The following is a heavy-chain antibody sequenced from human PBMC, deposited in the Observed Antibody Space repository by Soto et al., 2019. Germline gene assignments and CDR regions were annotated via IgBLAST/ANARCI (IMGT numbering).Heavy chain of an antibody. J-gene: IGHJ4*02. V-gene: IGHV3-30*18. CDR2: ISYDGSNK. CDR3: AKDVIDSSGYFDY. D-gene: IGHD3-22*01. CDR1: GFTFSSYG. Sequence: LRLSCAASGFTFSSYGMHWVRQAPGKGLEWVAVISYDGSNKYYADSVKGRFTISRDNSKNTLYLQMNSLRAEDTAVYYCAKDVIDSSGYFDYWGQGTLVTVSS.